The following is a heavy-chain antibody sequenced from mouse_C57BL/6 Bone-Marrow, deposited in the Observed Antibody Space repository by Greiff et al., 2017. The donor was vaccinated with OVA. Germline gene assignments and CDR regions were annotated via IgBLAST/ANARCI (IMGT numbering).Heavy chain of an antibody. J-gene: IGHJ4*01. CDR2: INPNNGGT. D-gene: IGHD1-1*01. CDR1: GYTFTDYN. CDR3: ASLLYYGSLYAMDY. Sequence: DVQLQESGPELVKPGASVKIPCKASGYTFTDYNMDWVKQSHGKSLEWIGDINPNNGGTIYNQKFKGKATLTVDKSSSTAYMELRSLTSEDTAVYYCASLLYYGSLYAMDYWGQGTSVTVSS. V-gene: IGHV1-18*01.